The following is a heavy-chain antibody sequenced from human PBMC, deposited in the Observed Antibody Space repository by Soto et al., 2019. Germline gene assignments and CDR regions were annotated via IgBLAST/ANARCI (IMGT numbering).Heavy chain of an antibody. CDR3: LRGNSGYGDFDY. Sequence: GSLRLSCAASGFTFSSYWMHWVRQAPGKGLVWVSRIKGDGSETNYADSVKGRFTISRDNAKNTLYLQLNSLRAEDTAVYYCLRGNSGYGDFDYWGQGTRVTVSS. V-gene: IGHV3-74*01. J-gene: IGHJ4*02. D-gene: IGHD5-12*01. CDR2: IKGDGSET. CDR1: GFTFSSYW.